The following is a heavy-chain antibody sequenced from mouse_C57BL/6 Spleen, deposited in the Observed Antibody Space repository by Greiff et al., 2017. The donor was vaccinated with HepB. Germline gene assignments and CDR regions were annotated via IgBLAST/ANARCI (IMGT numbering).Heavy chain of an antibody. CDR1: GYTFTSYW. CDR2: IYPGSGST. Sequence: VKLQQPGAELVKPGASVKMSCKASGYTFTSYWITWVKQRPGQGLEWIGDIYPGSGSTNYNEKFKSKATLTVDTSSSTAYMQLSSLTSEDSAVYYCARGIYYDYLFAYWGQGTLVTVSA. D-gene: IGHD2-4*01. CDR3: ARGIYYDYLFAY. J-gene: IGHJ3*01. V-gene: IGHV1-55*01.